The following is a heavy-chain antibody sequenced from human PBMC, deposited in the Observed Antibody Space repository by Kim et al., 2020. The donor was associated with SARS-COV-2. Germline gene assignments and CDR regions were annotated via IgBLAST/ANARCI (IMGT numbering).Heavy chain of an antibody. CDR1: GFTFSSYA. V-gene: IGHV3-30*04. J-gene: IGHJ4*02. CDR2: ISYDGSNK. Sequence: GGSLRLSCAASGFTFSSYAMHWVRQAPGKGLEWVAVISYDGSNKYYADSVKGRFTISRDNSKNTLYLQMNSLRAEDTAVYYCARVLSAAAQHGVDYWGQG. CDR3: ARVLSAAAQHGVDY. D-gene: IGHD6-13*01.